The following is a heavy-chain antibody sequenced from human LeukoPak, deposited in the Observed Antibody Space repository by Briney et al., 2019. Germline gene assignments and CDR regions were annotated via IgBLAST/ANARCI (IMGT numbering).Heavy chain of an antibody. Sequence: SETLSLTCTVSGGSISSYYWSWIRQPPGKGLEWIGYIYYSGSTNYNPSLKSRVTISVDTSKNQFSLKLSSVTAADTAVYYCAAAAADGFQHQDAFDIWGQGTMVTVSS. V-gene: IGHV4-59*01. D-gene: IGHD6-13*01. CDR2: IYYSGST. J-gene: IGHJ3*02. CDR1: GGSISSYY. CDR3: AAAAADGFQHQDAFDI.